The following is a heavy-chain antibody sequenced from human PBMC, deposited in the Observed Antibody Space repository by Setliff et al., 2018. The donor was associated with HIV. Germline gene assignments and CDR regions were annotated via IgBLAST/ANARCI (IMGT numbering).Heavy chain of an antibody. J-gene: IGHJ6*03. CDR1: GFNFSDHY. CDR2: ISVSGGITS. V-gene: IGHV3-11*04. Sequence: GGSLRLSCAASGFNFSDHYMDWVRQAPGKGLEWVSAISVSGGITSYYADSVKGRFTVSRDNAKNSLYLQMSSLRAEDTAVYYCARLSGGRFYYYMDVWGKGTTVTVSS. CDR3: ARLSGGRFYYYMDV. D-gene: IGHD7-27*01.